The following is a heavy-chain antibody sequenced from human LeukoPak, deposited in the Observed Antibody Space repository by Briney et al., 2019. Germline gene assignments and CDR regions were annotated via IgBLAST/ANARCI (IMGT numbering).Heavy chain of an antibody. J-gene: IGHJ4*02. V-gene: IGHV3-7*01. D-gene: IGHD3-16*02. CDR2: IKQDGSEK. Sequence: GGSLRLSCAASGFTFSSYSMNWVRQAPGKGLEWVANIKQDGSEKYYVDSVKGRFTISRDNAKNSLYLQMNSLRAEDTAVYYCARDYVWGSYRFDYWGQGTLVTVSS. CDR1: GFTFSSYS. CDR3: ARDYVWGSYRFDY.